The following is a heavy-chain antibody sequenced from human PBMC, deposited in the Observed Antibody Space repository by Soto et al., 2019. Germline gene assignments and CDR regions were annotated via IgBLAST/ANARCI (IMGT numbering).Heavy chain of an antibody. V-gene: IGHV4-34*01. CDR1: GGSFSGHY. Sequence: SETLSLTCAVYGGSFSGHYWGWIRQSPEKGLQWIGEINPSGSTNYNPSLESRVTMSVDTSKNQFSLKLYSVTAADTAVYYCARHMKGWCGERKNVCECWGLGNLVTVSS. J-gene: IGHJ1*01. D-gene: IGHD3-10*01. CDR2: INPSGST. CDR3: ARHMKGWCGERKNVCEC.